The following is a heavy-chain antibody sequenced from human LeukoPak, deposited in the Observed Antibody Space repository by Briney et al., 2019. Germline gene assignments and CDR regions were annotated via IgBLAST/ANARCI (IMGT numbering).Heavy chain of an antibody. D-gene: IGHD2-15*01. Sequence: SETLSLTCTVSGGSISSGSYYWSWIRQPAGKGLEWIGRIYTSGSTNYNPSLKSRVTISVDTSKNQFSLKLSSVTAADTAVYYCARGALGCSGGSCYFRDLDYWGQGTLVTDSS. J-gene: IGHJ4*02. CDR2: IYTSGST. CDR1: GGSISSGSYY. CDR3: ARGALGCSGGSCYFRDLDY. V-gene: IGHV4-61*02.